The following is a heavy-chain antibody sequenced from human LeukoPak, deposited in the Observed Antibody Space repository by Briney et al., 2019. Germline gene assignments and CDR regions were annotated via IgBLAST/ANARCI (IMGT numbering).Heavy chain of an antibody. J-gene: IGHJ6*03. CDR2: ISSSSSYI. D-gene: IGHD2-2*01. Sequence: GGSLRLSCAASGFTFSSYSMNWVRQAPGKGLEWVSSISSSSSYIYYADSVKGRFTISRDNAKNSLYLQMNSLRAEDTAVYYCARAKEVVPAATNYYYYYMDVWGKGTTVTVSS. CDR1: GFTFSSYS. V-gene: IGHV3-21*01. CDR3: ARAKEVVPAATNYYYYYMDV.